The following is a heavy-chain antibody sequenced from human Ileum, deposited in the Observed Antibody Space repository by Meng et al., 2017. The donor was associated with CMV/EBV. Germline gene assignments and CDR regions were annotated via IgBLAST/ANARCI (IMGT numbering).Heavy chain of an antibody. CDR2: ISWNSGSI. V-gene: IGHV3-9*01. CDR3: AKGGYYDSSGFVDI. Sequence: SLKISCAASGFTFDDYAMHWVRQAPGKSLEWVSGISWNSGSIGYADSVKGRFTISRDNAKNSLYLQMNSLRAEDTALYYCAKGGYYDSSGFVDIWGQGTMVTVSS. D-gene: IGHD3-22*01. CDR1: GFTFDDYA. J-gene: IGHJ3*02.